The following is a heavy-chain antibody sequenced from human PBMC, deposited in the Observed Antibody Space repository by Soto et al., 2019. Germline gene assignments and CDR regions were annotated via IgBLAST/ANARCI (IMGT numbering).Heavy chain of an antibody. Sequence: GGSLRLSCAASVFNFNSYIINSGRPAPGKRLEWLSSISSSGYIFSTDSVRGRFTISRDNAKNSVYLQINSRRAEDTAVYFCARDCSGGSCYPGMDVWGQGTTVTVSS. J-gene: IGHJ6*02. CDR1: VFNFNSYI. CDR2: ISSSGYI. V-gene: IGHV3-21*01. CDR3: ARDCSGGSCYPGMDV. D-gene: IGHD2-15*01.